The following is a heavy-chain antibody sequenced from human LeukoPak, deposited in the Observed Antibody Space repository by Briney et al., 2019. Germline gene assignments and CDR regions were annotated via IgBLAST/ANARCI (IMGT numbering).Heavy chain of an antibody. D-gene: IGHD1-14*01. Sequence: PSETLSLTCTVSGGSISSSSYYWGWIRQPPGKGLEWIGSIYYSGSTYYNPSLKSRVTISVDTSKNQFSLKLSSVTAADTAVYYCARQLYNNWLIDYWGQGTLVTVSS. J-gene: IGHJ4*02. CDR1: GGSISSSSYY. V-gene: IGHV4-39*01. CDR2: IYYSGST. CDR3: ARQLYNNWLIDY.